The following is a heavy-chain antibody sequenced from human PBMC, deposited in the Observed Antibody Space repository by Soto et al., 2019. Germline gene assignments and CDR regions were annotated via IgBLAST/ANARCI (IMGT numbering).Heavy chain of an antibody. CDR1: GFTFSSYS. Sequence: GGSLRLSCAASGFTFSSYSMNWVRQAPGKGLEWVSSISSSSSYIYYADSVKGRFTISRGNAKNSLYLQMNSLRAEDTAVYYCARDPDYYGSGSYSYYYGMDVWGQGTTVTVSS. D-gene: IGHD3-10*01. V-gene: IGHV3-21*01. CDR2: ISSSSSYI. CDR3: ARDPDYYGSGSYSYYYGMDV. J-gene: IGHJ6*02.